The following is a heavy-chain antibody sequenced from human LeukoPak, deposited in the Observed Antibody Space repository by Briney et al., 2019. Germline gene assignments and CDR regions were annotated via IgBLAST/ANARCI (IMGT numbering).Heavy chain of an antibody. Sequence: SETLSLTCTVSGGSISSYYWSWIRQPPGKGLEWIGYIYYSGSTNYNPPLKSRVTISVDTSKNQFSLKLSSVTAADTAVYYCARASFITVTTLGWFDPWGQGTLVTVSP. J-gene: IGHJ5*02. CDR3: ARASFITVTTLGWFDP. CDR2: IYYSGST. V-gene: IGHV4-59*01. CDR1: GGSISSYY. D-gene: IGHD4-17*01.